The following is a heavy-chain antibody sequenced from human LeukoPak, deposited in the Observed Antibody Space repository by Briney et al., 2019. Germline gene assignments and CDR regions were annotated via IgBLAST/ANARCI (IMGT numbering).Heavy chain of an antibody. CDR1: GGTFSSYT. CDR2: IIPIFGTA. J-gene: IGHJ6*02. V-gene: IGHV1-69*13. D-gene: IGHD6-6*01. Sequence: SVKVSCKASGGTFSSYTISWVRQALGQGLEWMGGIIPIFGTANYAQKFQGRVTITADDSTSTAYMELSSLRSEDTAVYYCARGRYSSSINSMDVWGQGTTVTVSS. CDR3: ARGRYSSSINSMDV.